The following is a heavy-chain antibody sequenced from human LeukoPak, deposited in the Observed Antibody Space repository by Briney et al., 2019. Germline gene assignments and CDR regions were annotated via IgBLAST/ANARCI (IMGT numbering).Heavy chain of an antibody. V-gene: IGHV3-23*01. CDR2: ITTSGDGT. CDR3: ARDRF. Sequence: PGGSLRLSCAASGFTFSSFSMSWVRQAPGKGLEWVSSITTSGDGTYYAASVKGRFTISRDNSKNTLYLQMNSLRAEDTAVYYCARDRFWGQGTLVTVSS. J-gene: IGHJ4*02. CDR1: GFTFSSFS.